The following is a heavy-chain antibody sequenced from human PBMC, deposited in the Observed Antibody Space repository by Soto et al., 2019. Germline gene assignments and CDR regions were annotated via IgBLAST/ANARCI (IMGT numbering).Heavy chain of an antibody. CDR1: CDSISSGGFC. J-gene: IGHJ6*02. CDR3: ARAYGVDDYGMDV. D-gene: IGHD4-17*01. CDR2: IYSSGTT. Sequence: PSETLSLTCTVSCDSISSGGFCWTWVRQSPGKGLEWIGNIYSSGTTSYNLSLRSRLLISVDTSKNEFSLKVSSVTAADTAVYYCARAYGVDDYGMDVWGLGTTVTVSS. V-gene: IGHV4-30-4*01.